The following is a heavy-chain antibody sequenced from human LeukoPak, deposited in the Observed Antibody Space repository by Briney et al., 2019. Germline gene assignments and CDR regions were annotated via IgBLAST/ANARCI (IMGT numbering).Heavy chain of an antibody. D-gene: IGHD2-15*01. CDR2: IHYSGIT. Sequence: PSEILSLTCTVSGGSISGYYWSWIRQPSGKGLEWIGFIHYSGITNYNPSLKSRVTISLDMSKNQFSLRLTSVTTADTAVYYCAKRPVVATFDYWGQGTLVTVSS. V-gene: IGHV4-59*01. CDR3: AKRPVVATFDY. J-gene: IGHJ4*02. CDR1: GGSISGYY.